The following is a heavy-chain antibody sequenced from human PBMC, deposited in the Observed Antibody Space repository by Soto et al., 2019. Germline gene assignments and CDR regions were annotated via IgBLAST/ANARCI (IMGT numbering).Heavy chain of an antibody. CDR3: AREGSRYRDAFDI. V-gene: IGHV4-31*03. CDR1: GGSISSGGYY. CDR2: IYYSGST. D-gene: IGHD3-10*01. J-gene: IGHJ3*02. Sequence: PSETLSLTCTVSGGSISSGGYYWSWIRQHPGKGLEWIGYIYYSGSTYYNPSLKSRVTISVDTSKNQFSLKLSSVTAADTAVYYCAREGSRYRDAFDIWGQGTMVTVS.